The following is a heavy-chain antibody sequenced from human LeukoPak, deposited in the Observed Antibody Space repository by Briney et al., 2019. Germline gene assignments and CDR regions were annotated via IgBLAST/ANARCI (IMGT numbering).Heavy chain of an antibody. D-gene: IGHD3-9*01. J-gene: IGHJ4*02. CDR3: ARGEPLCYFDWLLYGFDY. CDR2: IIPIFGTA. V-gene: IGHV1-69*05. Sequence: SVKVSCXASGGTFSSYAISWVRQAPGQGLEWMGGIIPIFGTANYAQKFQGRVTITTDESTSTAYMELSSLRSEDTAVYYCARGEPLCYFDWLLYGFDYWGQGTLVTVSS. CDR1: GGTFSSYA.